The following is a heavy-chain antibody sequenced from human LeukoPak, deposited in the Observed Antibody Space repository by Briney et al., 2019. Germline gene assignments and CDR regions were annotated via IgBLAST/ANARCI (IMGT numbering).Heavy chain of an antibody. CDR1: GFTFSGSA. CDR3: TSGSSWGSDPYYYYYMDV. D-gene: IGHD6-13*01. V-gene: IGHV3-73*01. Sequence: GGPLRLSCAASGFTFSGSAMHWVRQASGKGLEWVGRIRSKANSYATAYAASVKGRFTISRDDSKNTAYLQMNSLKTEDTAVYYCTSGSSWGSDPYYYYYMDVWGKGTTVTVSS. J-gene: IGHJ6*03. CDR2: IRSKANSYAT.